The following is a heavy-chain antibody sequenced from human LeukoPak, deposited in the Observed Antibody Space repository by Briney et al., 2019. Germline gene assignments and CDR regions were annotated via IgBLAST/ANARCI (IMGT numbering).Heavy chain of an antibody. CDR2: IYHSGRT. CDR3: ARNSVFYGSGT. Sequence: SETLSLTCAVYGGSFSGYYWSRIRQPPGKGLEWIGEIYHSGRTNYNPSLKSRVTISVDTSKSQFSLKLTSLTAADTAVYYCARNSVFYGSGTWGQGTLVTVSS. CDR1: GGSFSGYY. J-gene: IGHJ5*02. V-gene: IGHV4-34*01. D-gene: IGHD3-10*01.